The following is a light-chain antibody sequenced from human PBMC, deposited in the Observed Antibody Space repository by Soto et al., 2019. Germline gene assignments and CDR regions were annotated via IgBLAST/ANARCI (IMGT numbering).Light chain of an antibody. CDR3: QQYDTYAT. V-gene: IGKV1-5*03. J-gene: IGKJ1*01. CDR1: QSVGRW. Sequence: IQMTQSPATLPASVGDSVTITCRASQSVGRWLAWYQQKPGKAPQVLIYKASDLKSGVPSRFSGSGSGTEFTLTISGLQPDDSATDYCQQYDTYATFRQGTKVDIK. CDR2: KAS.